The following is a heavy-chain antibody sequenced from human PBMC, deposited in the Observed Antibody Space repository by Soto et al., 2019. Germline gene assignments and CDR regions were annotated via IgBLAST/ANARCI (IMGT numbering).Heavy chain of an antibody. D-gene: IGHD5-18*01. Sequence: PSETLSLTCTVSGGSISSSGFYWGWIRQHPGKGLEWIGTIYYIGSTYYNPSLKSRFTISVDSSKNHFSLKLSSVTAADTTVYYCARSGHSYGGWFDPWGQGTLVTVSS. CDR3: ARSGHSYGGWFDP. CDR1: GGSISSSGFY. V-gene: IGHV4-39*01. CDR2: IYYIGST. J-gene: IGHJ5*02.